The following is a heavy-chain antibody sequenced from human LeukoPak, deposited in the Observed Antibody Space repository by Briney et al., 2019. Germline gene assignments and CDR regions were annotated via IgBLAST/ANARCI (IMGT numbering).Heavy chain of an antibody. CDR2: INHSGST. CDR1: GGSFSGYY. Sequence: SETLSLTCAVYGGSFSGYYWSWIRQPPGKGLGWIGEINHSGSTNYNPSLKSRVTISVDTSKNQFSLKLSSVTAADTAVYYCARLSPYSSSRIGHLLTGSPWGQGTLVTVSS. CDR3: ARLSPYSSSRIGHLLTGSP. V-gene: IGHV4-34*01. D-gene: IGHD6-13*01. J-gene: IGHJ5*02.